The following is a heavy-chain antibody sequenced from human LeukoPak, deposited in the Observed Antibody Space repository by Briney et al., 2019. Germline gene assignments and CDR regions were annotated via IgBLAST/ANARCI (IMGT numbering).Heavy chain of an antibody. J-gene: IGHJ5*02. CDR3: ARGSVVVVAATNNWFDP. CDR2: IYYSGST. CDR1: GGSISSGGYY. V-gene: IGHV4-31*03. Sequence: SQTLSLTCTVSGGSISSGGYYWSWIRQHPGKGPEGIGYIYYSGSTYYNPSLKSRVTISVDTSKNQFSLKLSSVTAADTAVYYCARGSVVVVAATNNWFDPWGQGTLVTVSS. D-gene: IGHD2-15*01.